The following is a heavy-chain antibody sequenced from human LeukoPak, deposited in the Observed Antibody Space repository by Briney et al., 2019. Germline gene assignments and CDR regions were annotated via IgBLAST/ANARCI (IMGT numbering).Heavy chain of an antibody. Sequence: SETLSLTCTVSGGSISSYYWSWIRQPPGKGLEWIGEINHSGSTNYNPSLKSRVTISVDTSKNQFSLKLSSVTAADTAVYYCARGTDYGGKGFDYWGQGTLVTVSS. V-gene: IGHV4-34*01. CDR3: ARGTDYGGKGFDY. D-gene: IGHD4-23*01. CDR1: GGSISSYY. CDR2: INHSGST. J-gene: IGHJ4*02.